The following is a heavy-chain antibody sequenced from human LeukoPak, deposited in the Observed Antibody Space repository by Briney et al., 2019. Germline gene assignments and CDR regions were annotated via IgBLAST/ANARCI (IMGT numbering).Heavy chain of an antibody. D-gene: IGHD3-22*01. CDR2: ISYDGSNK. Sequence: GRSLRLSCAASGFTFSSYGMHWVRQDPGKGLEWVAVISYDGSNKYYADSVKGRFTISRDNSKNTLYLQMNSLRAEDTAVYYCAKEHYYDSSGYYPSFDYWGQGTLVTVSS. CDR3: AKEHYYDSSGYYPSFDY. CDR1: GFTFSSYG. V-gene: IGHV3-30*18. J-gene: IGHJ4*02.